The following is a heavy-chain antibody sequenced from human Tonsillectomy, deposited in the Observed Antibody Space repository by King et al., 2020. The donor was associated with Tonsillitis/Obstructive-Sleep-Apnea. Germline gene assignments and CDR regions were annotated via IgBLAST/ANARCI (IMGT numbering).Heavy chain of an antibody. CDR2: LKSKSSGWTT. V-gene: IGHV3-15*01. CDR3: TSSLTTRGAFDI. Sequence: VQLVESGGGLVKPGGSLRLSCAASGFTFSNAWMIWVRQAPGKGLEVVGRLKSKSSGWTTDYAAPVKGRVTNSGDDSKKALYLQMNSLKTEDTAVYYCTSSLTTRGAFDIWGQGTMVTVSS. CDR1: GFTFSNAW. J-gene: IGHJ3*02. D-gene: IGHD2-2*01.